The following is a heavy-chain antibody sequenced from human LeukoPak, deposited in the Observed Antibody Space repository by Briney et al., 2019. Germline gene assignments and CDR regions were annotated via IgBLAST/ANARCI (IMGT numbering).Heavy chain of an antibody. Sequence: GGSLRLSCASSGFPFSSYWMHWVRPAPGKGLVWVSRINSDGRRTSYADSVKGRFTISRDHAKNTLYLQMNSLRAEDTAVYYCARSDYDFWSGYYRLFDPWGQGTLVTVSS. V-gene: IGHV3-74*01. CDR3: ARSDYDFWSGYYRLFDP. CDR1: GFPFSSYW. D-gene: IGHD3-3*01. CDR2: INSDGRRT. J-gene: IGHJ5*02.